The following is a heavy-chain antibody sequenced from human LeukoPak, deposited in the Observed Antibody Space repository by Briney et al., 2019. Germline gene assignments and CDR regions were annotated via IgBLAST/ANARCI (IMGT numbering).Heavy chain of an antibody. CDR2: IQRKTDGGTT. CDR1: GFTFSNAW. J-gene: IGHJ4*02. Sequence: GGSLRLSCAASGFTFSNAWMNWVRQAPGKGLEWVGRIQRKTDGGTTEYAAPVKGRFTISRDDSKNTVYPQMNTLTTEDTAVYYCTTATVPTSWGQGTLVTVSS. CDR3: TTATVPTS. V-gene: IGHV3-15*01. D-gene: IGHD4-17*01.